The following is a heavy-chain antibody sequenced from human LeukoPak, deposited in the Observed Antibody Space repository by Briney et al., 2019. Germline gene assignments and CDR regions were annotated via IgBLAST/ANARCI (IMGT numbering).Heavy chain of an antibody. J-gene: IGHJ4*02. CDR1: GGSISSGGYY. Sequence: PSETLSLTCTVSGGSISSGGYYWSWIRQHPGKGLEWIGYIYYSGSTYYNPSLKSRVTISVDTSKNQFSLKLSSVTAADTAVYYCARAGYCSSTNCRRKTPFDYWGQGTLVTVSS. CDR3: ARAGYCSSTNCRRKTPFDY. V-gene: IGHV4-31*03. D-gene: IGHD2-2*01. CDR2: IYYSGST.